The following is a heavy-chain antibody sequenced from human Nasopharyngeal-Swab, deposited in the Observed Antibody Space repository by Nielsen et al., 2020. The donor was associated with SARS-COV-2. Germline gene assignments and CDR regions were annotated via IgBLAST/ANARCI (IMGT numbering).Heavy chain of an antibody. CDR2: TYYRSKWYN. Sequence: QSLCLGCALSGDSVSRNRAAWNWIRQSPSRGLGWLGRTYYRSKWYNDYAVSVKSRITINPDTSKNQFSLQLNSVTPEDTAVYYCARVGPRHYDFWSGYSFDYWGQGTLVPSPQ. CDR1: GDSVSRNRAA. V-gene: IGHV6-1*01. CDR3: ARVGPRHYDFWSGYSFDY. J-gene: IGHJ4*02. D-gene: IGHD3-3*01.